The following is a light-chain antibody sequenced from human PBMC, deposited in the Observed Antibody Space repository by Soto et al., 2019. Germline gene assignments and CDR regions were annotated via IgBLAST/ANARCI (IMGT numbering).Light chain of an antibody. Sequence: DIQMTQSPSSLSASVGDRVTITSRASQTIDRHLNWYQQKPGKAPKLLIYGASSLQSGVPSGFSGSGSGTDFTLTITSLQPEDFATYYCQQGYNTPRTFGQGTKLEMK. CDR3: QQGYNTPRT. V-gene: IGKV1-39*01. CDR1: QTIDRH. J-gene: IGKJ1*01. CDR2: GAS.